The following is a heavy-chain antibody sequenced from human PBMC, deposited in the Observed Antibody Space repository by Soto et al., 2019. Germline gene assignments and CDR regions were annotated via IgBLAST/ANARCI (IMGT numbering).Heavy chain of an antibody. CDR3: AKDSTAAGENYYGMDV. D-gene: IGHD6-13*01. Sequence: GGSLRLSCAASGFNFSSYGMHWVRQAPGKGLEWVAVISYDGSNKYYADSVKGRFTISRDNSKNTLYLQMNSLRAEDTAVYYCAKDSTAAGENYYGMDVWGQGTTVTVSS. CDR1: GFNFSSYG. V-gene: IGHV3-30*18. CDR2: ISYDGSNK. J-gene: IGHJ6*02.